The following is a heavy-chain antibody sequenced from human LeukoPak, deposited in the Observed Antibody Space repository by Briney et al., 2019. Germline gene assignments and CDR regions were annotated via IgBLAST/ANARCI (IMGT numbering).Heavy chain of an antibody. CDR2: ISSSSSYI. V-gene: IGHV3-21*01. Sequence: GGSLRLSCAASGFTFSSYSMNWVRRAPGKGLEWVSSISSSSSYIYYADSVKGRFTISRDNAKNSLFLQMNSLRAEDTAVYYCAKELWGSYSIDYWGQGTLVTVSS. J-gene: IGHJ4*02. CDR1: GFTFSSYS. D-gene: IGHD1-26*01. CDR3: AKELWGSYSIDY.